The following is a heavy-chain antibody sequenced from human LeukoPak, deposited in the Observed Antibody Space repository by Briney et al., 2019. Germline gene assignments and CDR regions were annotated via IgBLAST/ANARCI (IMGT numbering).Heavy chain of an antibody. CDR1: TFTFSSHW. J-gene: IGHJ4*02. Sequence: PGGSLRLSCAASTFTFSSHWMHWVRQAPGRGLEWVSYISSSGSTIYYADSVKGRFTISRDNAKNSLYLQMNSLRAEDTAVYYCARGFRRGYSYGYNFDYWGQGTLVTVSS. CDR2: ISSSGSTI. CDR3: ARGFRRGYSYGYNFDY. D-gene: IGHD5-18*01. V-gene: IGHV3-48*04.